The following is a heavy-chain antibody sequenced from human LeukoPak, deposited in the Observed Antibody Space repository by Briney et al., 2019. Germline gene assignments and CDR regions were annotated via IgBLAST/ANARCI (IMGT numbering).Heavy chain of an antibody. V-gene: IGHV1-18*01. Sequence: ASVKVSRKASGYTFTSYGISWVRQAPGQGLEWMGWISAYNGNTHYAQELQGRVTMTTDTSTTTAFMELRSLRSDDTALYYCARGYTSPNWFDSWGQGTLVTVSS. CDR3: ARGYTSPNWFDS. D-gene: IGHD6-13*01. J-gene: IGHJ5*01. CDR2: ISAYNGNT. CDR1: GYTFTSYG.